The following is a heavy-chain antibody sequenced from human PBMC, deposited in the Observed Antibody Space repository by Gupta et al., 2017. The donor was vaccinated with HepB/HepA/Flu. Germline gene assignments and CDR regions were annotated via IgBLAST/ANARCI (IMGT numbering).Heavy chain of an antibody. CDR1: GGSISGYY. CDR3: VRYCNTVPNCLGPGFDP. V-gene: IGHV4-59*01. CDR2: MYYSGST. J-gene: IGHJ5*02. D-gene: IGHD2/OR15-2a*01. Sequence: QVQLQESGPGLVKPSETLSLTCTVSGGSISGYYWSWIRQPPGKGLEWIGYMYYSGSTNYNPSLKSRVTMSVDTSRNQISLKLSSVTAADTAVYYCVRYCNTVPNCLGPGFDPWGQGTLVTVSS.